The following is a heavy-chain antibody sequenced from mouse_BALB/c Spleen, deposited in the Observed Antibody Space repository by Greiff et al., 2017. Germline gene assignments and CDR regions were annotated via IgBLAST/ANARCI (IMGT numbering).Heavy chain of an antibody. CDR1: GYAFSSYW. CDR2: IYPGDGDT. V-gene: IGHV1-80*01. D-gene: IGHD2-14*01. CDR3: ARPGRYDWFAY. J-gene: IGHJ3*01. Sequence: VQLKQSGAELVRPGSSVKISCKASGYAFSSYWMNWVKQRPGQGLEWIGQIYPGDGDTNYNGKFKGKATLTADKSSSTAYMQLSSLTSEDSAVYFCARPGRYDWFAYWGQGTLVTVSA.